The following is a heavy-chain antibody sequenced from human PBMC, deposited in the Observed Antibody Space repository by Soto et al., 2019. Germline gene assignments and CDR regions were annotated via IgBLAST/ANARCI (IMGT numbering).Heavy chain of an antibody. Sequence: ASVKVSCKASGYTFTSYGISWVRQAPGQGREGMGWISAYNGNTNYAQKLQGRVTMTTDTSTSTAYRDLRSLRCDDRAVYYCARVTTTVTPRDYYFGMDVWGQGTTVTVSS. CDR1: GYTFTSYG. D-gene: IGHD4-17*01. CDR3: ARVTTTVTPRDYYFGMDV. J-gene: IGHJ6*02. V-gene: IGHV1-18*01. CDR2: ISAYNGNT.